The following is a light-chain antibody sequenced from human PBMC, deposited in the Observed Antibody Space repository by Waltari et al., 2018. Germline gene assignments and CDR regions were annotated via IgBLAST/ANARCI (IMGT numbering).Light chain of an antibody. CDR3: CSYAGSGTTWV. CDR1: SIDVGRYNL. CDR2: EDN. V-gene: IGLV2-23*01. Sequence: QSALTQPASVSGSPGQSITISCTGASIDVGRYNLVSWYQQHPDKAPKLMIYEDNKRASGVSTRFSGSKSGNTASLTISGLQAEDEADYYCCSYAGSGTTWVFGGGTKLTVL. J-gene: IGLJ3*02.